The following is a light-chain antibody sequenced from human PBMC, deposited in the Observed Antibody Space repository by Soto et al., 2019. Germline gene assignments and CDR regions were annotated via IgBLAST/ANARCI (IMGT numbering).Light chain of an antibody. V-gene: IGLV2-8*01. CDR1: SSDVGGYNF. Sequence: QSALTQPPSASGSPGQSVTISCTGTSSDVGGYNFVSWYQQHPDKAPKLIISEVSKRPSGVPDRFSGSKSGNTASLTVSGLQAEDEADYYCSSYAGSNVLFGGGNKVTVL. J-gene: IGLJ2*01. CDR2: EVS. CDR3: SSYAGSNVL.